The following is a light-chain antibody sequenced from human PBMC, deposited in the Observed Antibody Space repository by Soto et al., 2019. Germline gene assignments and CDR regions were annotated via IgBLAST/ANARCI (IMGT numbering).Light chain of an antibody. CDR3: QQYRRSPRT. CDR1: QYISSTF. J-gene: IGKJ1*01. V-gene: IGKV3-20*01. Sequence: EIVLTQSPGTPSLSPGERATLSCRPSQYISSTFIAWHQQKPGQAPRLLIHSACSRDTAIPDRFSGSGSGTDFTLTISTLESEDFALYFCQQYRRSPRTFGQGTK. CDR2: SAC.